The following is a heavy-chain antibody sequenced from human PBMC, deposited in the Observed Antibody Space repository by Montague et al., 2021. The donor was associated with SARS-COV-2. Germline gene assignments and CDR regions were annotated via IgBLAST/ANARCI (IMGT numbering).Heavy chain of an antibody. CDR2: XDWDDDK. V-gene: IGHV2-70*11. CDR1: GFSLSTSGMC. J-gene: IGHJ6*02. CDR3: ARTYYDILTGRDYGRDV. D-gene: IGHD3-9*01. Sequence: PALVKPTQTLTLTCTFSGFSLSTSGMCVSWIRQPPGKVLEWLARXDWDDDKYYSTSLKTRLTISKDTSKNQVVLTMTNMDPVDTATYYCARTYYDILTGRDYGRDVWGQGTTVTVSS.